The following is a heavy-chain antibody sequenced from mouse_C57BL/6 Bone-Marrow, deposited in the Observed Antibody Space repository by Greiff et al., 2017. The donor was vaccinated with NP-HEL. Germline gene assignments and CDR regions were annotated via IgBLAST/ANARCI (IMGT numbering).Heavy chain of an antibody. J-gene: IGHJ1*03. CDR1: GFTFSDFY. V-gene: IGHV7-1*01. CDR3: ASDALDWYLDV. Sequence: EVKLVESGGGLVQSGRSLRLSCATSGFTFSDFYMEWVRQAPGKGLEWIAASRNKANDYTTEYSASVKGRFIVSRDTSQSILYLKMNALRAEDTSIDYCASDALDWYLDVGGTGTTVTVSS. CDR2: SRNKANDYTT.